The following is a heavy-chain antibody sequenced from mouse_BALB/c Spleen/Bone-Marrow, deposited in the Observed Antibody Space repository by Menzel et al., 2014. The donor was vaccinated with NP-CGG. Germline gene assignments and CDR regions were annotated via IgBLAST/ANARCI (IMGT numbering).Heavy chain of an antibody. CDR2: IDPANGNT. D-gene: IGHD2-14*01. J-gene: IGHJ3*01. CDR1: GFNIKDTY. CDR3: AYYRYDEGGFAF. Sequence: VQLKQSGAELVKPGASVKLSCTASGFNIKDTYMHWVKQRPEQGLEWIVGIDPANGNTKYDPKFQGKAPITADTSSNTAYLQLSSLTSEDTAVYYCAYYRYDEGGFAFWGQGTLVTVSA. V-gene: IGHV14-3*02.